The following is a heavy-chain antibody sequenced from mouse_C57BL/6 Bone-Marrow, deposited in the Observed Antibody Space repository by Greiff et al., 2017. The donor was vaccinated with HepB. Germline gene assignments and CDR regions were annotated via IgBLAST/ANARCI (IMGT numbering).Heavy chain of an antibody. Sequence: QVQLQQPGAELVMPGASVKLSCKASGYTFTSYWMHWVKQRPGQGLEWIGEIDPSDSYTNYNPKFKGKSTVTVDKSSSTAYMQLSSLTSEDSAVYYCARMGYDYDRGFAYWGQGKLVTVSA. V-gene: IGHV1-69*01. CDR3: ARMGYDYDRGFAY. J-gene: IGHJ3*01. CDR1: GYTFTSYW. D-gene: IGHD2-4*01. CDR2: IDPSDSYT.